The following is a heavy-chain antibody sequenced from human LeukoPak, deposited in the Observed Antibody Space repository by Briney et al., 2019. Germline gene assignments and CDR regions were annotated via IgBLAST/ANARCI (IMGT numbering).Heavy chain of an antibody. Sequence: SETLSLTCTVSGGSISSYSWSWIRQPPGKGLEWIGYIYYSGSPNYNPSLKSRVTISVDTSKNQFSLKLSSVTAADTAVYYCARVWSSWYEWYINWFDPWGQGTLVTVSS. CDR2: IYYSGSP. CDR1: GGSISSYS. D-gene: IGHD6-13*01. CDR3: ARVWSSWYEWYINWFDP. J-gene: IGHJ5*02. V-gene: IGHV4-59*08.